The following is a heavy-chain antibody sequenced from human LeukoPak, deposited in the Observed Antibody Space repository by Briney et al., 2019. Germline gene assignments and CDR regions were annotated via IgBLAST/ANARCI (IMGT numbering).Heavy chain of an antibody. D-gene: IGHD3-16*01. V-gene: IGHV3-7*01. J-gene: IGHJ5*02. Sequence: GGSLRLSCAASGFTFSSYSMNWVRQAPGKGLEWVANIKQDGSEKYYVDSVKGRFTISRDNAKNSLYLQMNSLRAEDTAVYYCARDYTGFDPWGQGTLVTVSS. CDR2: IKQDGSEK. CDR1: GFTFSSYS. CDR3: ARDYTGFDP.